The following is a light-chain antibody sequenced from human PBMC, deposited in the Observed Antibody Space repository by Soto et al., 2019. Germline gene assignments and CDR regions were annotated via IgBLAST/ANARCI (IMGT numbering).Light chain of an antibody. V-gene: IGKV1-5*03. CDR3: QRYNSYSEA. Sequence: DIQMTQSPSTLSGSVGDRVTITCRASQTISSWLAWYQQKPGKAPKLLIYKASTLKSGVPSRFSGSGSGTEFTLTISSLQPDDFATYYCQRYNSYSEAFGQGTKVELK. CDR1: QTISSW. J-gene: IGKJ1*01. CDR2: KAS.